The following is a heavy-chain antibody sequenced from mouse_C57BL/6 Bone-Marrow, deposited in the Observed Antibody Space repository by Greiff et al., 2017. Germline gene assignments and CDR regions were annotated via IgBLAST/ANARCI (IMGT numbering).Heavy chain of an antibody. CDR3: AREDSSGYLYYARDY. J-gene: IGHJ4*01. V-gene: IGHV1-55*01. CDR2: IYPGSGST. Sequence: QVQLQQSGAELVKPGASVKMSCKASGYTFTSYWITWVKQRPGQGLEWIGDIYPGSGSTNYNEKFKSKATLTVDPSSSTAYMQLSSLTSDDSAVYYCAREDSSGYLYYARDYWGQGTSVTVSS. D-gene: IGHD3-2*02. CDR1: GYTFTSYW.